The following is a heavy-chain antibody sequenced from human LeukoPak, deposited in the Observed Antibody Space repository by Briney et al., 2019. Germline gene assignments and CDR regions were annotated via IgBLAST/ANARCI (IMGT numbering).Heavy chain of an antibody. CDR2: TYYGGDT. Sequence: SETLSLTCTVSGGSISSSSYYWGWIRQPPGKGLEWIGNTYYGGDTYYNPSLKSRVTISVDTSKNQFSLEMNSVTAADTAVYYCARDLSGPLDYWGQGTLVTVSS. CDR3: ARDLSGPLDY. J-gene: IGHJ4*02. CDR1: GGSISSSSYY. V-gene: IGHV4-39*02. D-gene: IGHD3-10*01.